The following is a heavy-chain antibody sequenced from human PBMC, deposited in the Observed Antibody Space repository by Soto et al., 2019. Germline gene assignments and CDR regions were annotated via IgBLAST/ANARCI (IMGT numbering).Heavy chain of an antibody. CDR3: AKGRYSASSEPDT. Sequence: GGSLSLSCAASGFTFSSYGMHWVRQAPGKGLEWVAVISYDGSNKYYADSVKRRFTISSDNSKNTLYLHVNRLRAEDTVVYSCAKGRYSASSEPDTWGQGTLVNVSS. CDR2: ISYDGSNK. J-gene: IGHJ5*02. CDR1: GFTFSSYG. V-gene: IGHV3-30*18. D-gene: IGHD1-26*01.